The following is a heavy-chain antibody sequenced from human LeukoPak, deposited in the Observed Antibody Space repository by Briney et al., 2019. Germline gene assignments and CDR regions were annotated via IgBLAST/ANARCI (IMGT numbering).Heavy chain of an antibody. D-gene: IGHD4-17*01. CDR1: GFTVSSNY. J-gene: IGHJ4*02. CDR3: AREAVTRNYFDY. Sequence: GGSLRLSCAASGFTVSSNYTNWVRQAPGKGLEWVSVIYSGGSTYYADPVKGRFTISRDNSKNTLYLQMNSLRAEDTAVYYCAREAVTRNYFDYWGQGTLVTVSS. V-gene: IGHV3-53*01. CDR2: IYSGGST.